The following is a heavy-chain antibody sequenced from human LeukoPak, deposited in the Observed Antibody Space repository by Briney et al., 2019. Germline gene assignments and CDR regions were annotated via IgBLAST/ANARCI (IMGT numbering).Heavy chain of an antibody. CDR2: ITGVGGNT. V-gene: IGHV3-23*01. J-gene: IGHJ6*03. D-gene: IGHD3-16*01. Sequence: TGGSLRLSCATSEFTFGSYAMTWVRQAPGKGLEWVSGITGVGGNTYYADSVKGRFTISRDNAENSLYLQLSSLRVEDTAIYFCARDGGGDWYYYYYIDVWGKGTTVTVSS. CDR3: ARDGGGDWYYYYYIDV. CDR1: EFTFGSYA.